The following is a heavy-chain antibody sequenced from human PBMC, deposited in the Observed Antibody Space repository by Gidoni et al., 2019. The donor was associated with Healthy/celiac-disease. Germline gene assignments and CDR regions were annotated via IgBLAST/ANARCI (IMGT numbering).Heavy chain of an antibody. D-gene: IGHD2-15*01. J-gene: IGHJ4*02. CDR2: IRSKAYGGTT. Sequence: EVQLVASGGGLVKPGRSLRLSRTASGFPFGDSAMSWFRQAPGKGLEWVGFIRSKAYGGTTEYAASVKGRFTISRDDSKSIAYLQMNSLKTEDTAVYYCTRGDIVVVVAATGFDYWGQGTLVTVSS. V-gene: IGHV3-49*05. CDR1: GFPFGDSA. CDR3: TRGDIVVVVAATGFDY.